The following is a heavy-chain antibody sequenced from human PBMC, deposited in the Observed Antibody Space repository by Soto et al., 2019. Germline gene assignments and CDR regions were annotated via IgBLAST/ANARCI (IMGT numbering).Heavy chain of an antibody. CDR3: ARGRELDIHYSGSSGYYTDY. V-gene: IGHV4-31*03. D-gene: IGHD3-22*01. Sequence: SETLSLTCTVSGDSTSSGGYYWGWIRQYPGKGLEWIGYIFYRGTTFYNPSLKSRVSISVETSNNQFSLKLSSVTAADTAVYYFARGRELDIHYSGSSGYYTDYWGQGTLVTV. J-gene: IGHJ4*02. CDR1: GDSTSSGGYY. CDR2: IFYRGTT.